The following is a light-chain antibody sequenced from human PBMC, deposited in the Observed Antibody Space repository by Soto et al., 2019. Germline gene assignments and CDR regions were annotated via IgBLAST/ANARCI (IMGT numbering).Light chain of an antibody. CDR3: QQYGSSPWT. CDR1: QSVSSSY. Sequence: EIVLTQSPGTLSLSPGERATLSCRASQSVSSSYLAWYQQKPGQAPRPLIYGASSRAIGIPVRFSGSGSGTDFTLTISRLEAEDFAVYYCQQYGSSPWTGGQGTKVELK. CDR2: GAS. V-gene: IGKV3-20*01. J-gene: IGKJ1*01.